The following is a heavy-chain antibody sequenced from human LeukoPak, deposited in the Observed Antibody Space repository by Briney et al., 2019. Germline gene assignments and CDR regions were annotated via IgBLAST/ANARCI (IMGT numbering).Heavy chain of an antibody. CDR2: INPNSGGT. CDR3: AREKAVAGTTRFDY. J-gene: IGHJ4*02. CDR1: GYTFTGYY. D-gene: IGHD6-19*01. Sequence: ASVKVSCKASGYTFTGYYMHWVRQAPGQGLEWMGWINPNSGGTNYAQEFQGRVTMTRDTSISTAYMELSRLRSDDTAVYYCAREKAVAGTTRFDYWGQGTLVTVSS. V-gene: IGHV1-2*02.